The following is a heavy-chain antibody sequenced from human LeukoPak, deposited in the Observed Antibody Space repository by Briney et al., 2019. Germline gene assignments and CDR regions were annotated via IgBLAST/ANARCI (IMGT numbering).Heavy chain of an antibody. J-gene: IGHJ6*03. D-gene: IGHD7-27*01. V-gene: IGHV3-23*01. CDR2: ISGSGGST. Sequence: GGSLRLSCAASGFTFSSYAMSWIRQAPGKGLEWVSAISGSGGSTYYADSVKGRFTISRDNSKNTLYLQMNSLRAEDTAVYYCAKDNWGFYYYYYYMDVWGKGTTVTVSS. CDR3: AKDNWGFYYYYYYMDV. CDR1: GFTFSSYA.